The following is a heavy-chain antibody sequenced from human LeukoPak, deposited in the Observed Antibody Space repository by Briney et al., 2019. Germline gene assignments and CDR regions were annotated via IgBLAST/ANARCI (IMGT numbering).Heavy chain of an antibody. CDR2: IANDGRDK. CDR1: GFSFVNYG. D-gene: IGHD2-15*01. Sequence: GGSLRFSCAASGFSFVNYGMYWVRQAPGKGPEWVAVIANDGRDKYEADSVKGRFIISRDNSKNTLYLQMNSLRAEDTAVYYCAKMGVVVADAFDIWGQGTMVTVSS. V-gene: IGHV3-30*18. CDR3: AKMGVVVADAFDI. J-gene: IGHJ3*02.